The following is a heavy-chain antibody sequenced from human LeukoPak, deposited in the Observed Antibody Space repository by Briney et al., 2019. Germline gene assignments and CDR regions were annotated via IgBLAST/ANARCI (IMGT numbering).Heavy chain of an antibody. CDR3: ALVESDDSSTYYRQKVYLVY. Sequence: ASVKVSCKTSEYTFTGYYMHWVRQAPGQGLEWMGWISPNSGGTNYAQKFQGRVTMTSDTSISTAYMELSRLRSDDTAVYYCALVESDDSSTYYRQKVYLVYWGQGTLVTVSS. CDR1: EYTFTGYY. CDR2: ISPNSGGT. J-gene: IGHJ4*02. V-gene: IGHV1-2*02. D-gene: IGHD3-22*01.